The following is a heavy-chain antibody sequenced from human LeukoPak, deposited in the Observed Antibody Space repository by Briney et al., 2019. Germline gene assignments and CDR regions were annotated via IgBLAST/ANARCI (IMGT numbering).Heavy chain of an antibody. CDR3: ARQGSDYYYGMDV. V-gene: IGHV5-51*01. CDR2: IFPGDSDT. Sequence: GESLKISCKGSGYIFTSYWIGWVRQMPGKGLEWMGIIFPGDSDTRYSPSFQGQVTISADKSISTAYLQWSSLKASDTAMYYCARQGSDYYYGMDVWGQGTTVTVSS. CDR1: GYIFTSYW. J-gene: IGHJ6*02.